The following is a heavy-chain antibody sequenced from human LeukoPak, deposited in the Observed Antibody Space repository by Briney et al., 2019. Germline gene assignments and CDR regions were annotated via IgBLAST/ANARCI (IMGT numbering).Heavy chain of an antibody. CDR1: GFIFTPYA. CDR3: VKDIYGGYGGMDY. Sequence: QPGGSLRLSCAASGFIFTPYAMTWVRQAPGKGLEWVSSVSGNVGSTYYADSVKGRFTISRDTSKKTLYLQMNSLRTEDTAVYYCVKDIYGGYGGMDYWGQGTLVTVSS. J-gene: IGHJ4*02. CDR2: VSGNVGST. V-gene: IGHV3-23*01. D-gene: IGHD4-17*01.